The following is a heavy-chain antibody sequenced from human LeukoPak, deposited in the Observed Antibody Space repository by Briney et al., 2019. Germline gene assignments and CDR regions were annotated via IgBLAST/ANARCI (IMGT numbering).Heavy chain of an antibody. CDR3: AGERNSALDV. Sequence: SETLSLTCAVYGGSFSGYYWSWIRQPPGKGLEWIGEINHSGSTNYNPSLKSRVTISVDTSKNQFSLKLSSVTAADTAVYYCAGERNSALDVWGKGTTVTVSS. CDR2: INHSGST. D-gene: IGHD3-10*01. V-gene: IGHV4-34*01. J-gene: IGHJ6*04. CDR1: GGSFSGYY.